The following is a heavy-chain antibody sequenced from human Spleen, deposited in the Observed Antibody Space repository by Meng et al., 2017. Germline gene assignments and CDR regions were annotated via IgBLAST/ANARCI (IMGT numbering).Heavy chain of an antibody. CDR1: GFSFSSYW. V-gene: IGHV3-23*01. CDR2: ISGSGPNT. Sequence: GESLKISCAASGFSFSSYWMNWVRQAPGKGLEWVSAISGSGPNTYYADSVKGRFTISRDNSKKTLYLQMNSLRAEDTAVYYCAKGAHVDYDILTGYYNEYYFDYWGQGTLVTVSS. D-gene: IGHD3-9*01. J-gene: IGHJ4*02. CDR3: AKGAHVDYDILTGYYNEYYFDY.